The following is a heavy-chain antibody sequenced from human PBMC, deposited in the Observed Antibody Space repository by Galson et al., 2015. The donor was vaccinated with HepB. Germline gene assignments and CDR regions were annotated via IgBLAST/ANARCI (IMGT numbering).Heavy chain of an antibody. V-gene: IGHV3-23*01. J-gene: IGHJ4*02. CDR3: AKQGRDTNGWYWDY. CDR2: ISDSGGGT. Sequence: SLRLSCAASGFIFTSCAMVWVRQAPGKGLQWVSSISDSGGGTYYADSVKGRFTISRDNSKNTLYLQMNSLISEDTAVYYCAKQGRDTNGWYWDYWGQGTLVTVSS. CDR1: GFIFTSCA. D-gene: IGHD6-19*01.